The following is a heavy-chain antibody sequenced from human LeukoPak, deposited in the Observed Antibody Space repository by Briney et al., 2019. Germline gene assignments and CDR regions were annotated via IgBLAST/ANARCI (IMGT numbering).Heavy chain of an antibody. CDR1: GFTFDDYA. CDR2: ISWNSGSI. V-gene: IGHV3-9*01. J-gene: IGHJ6*02. Sequence: GRSLRLSCAASGFTFDDYAMHWVRQAPGKDLEWVSGISWNSGSIGYADSVKGRFTISRDNAKNSLYLQMNSLRAEDTALYYCAKDRVGGDYYYYYGMDVWGQGTTVTVSS. CDR3: AKDRVGGDYYYYYGMDV.